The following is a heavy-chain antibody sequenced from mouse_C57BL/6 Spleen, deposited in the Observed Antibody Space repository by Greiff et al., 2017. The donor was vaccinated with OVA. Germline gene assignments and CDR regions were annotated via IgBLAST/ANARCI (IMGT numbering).Heavy chain of an antibody. D-gene: IGHD2-13*01. CDR2: ISYSGST. CDR3: AREGEFDAMDY. V-gene: IGHV3-1*01. J-gene: IGHJ4*01. Sequence: EVKLQESGPGMVKPSQSLSLTCTVTGYSITSGYDWHWIRHFPGNKLEWMGYISYSGSTNYNPSLKSRISITHDTSKNHFFLKLNSVTTEDTATYYCAREGEFDAMDYWGQGTSVTVSS. CDR1: GYSITSGYD.